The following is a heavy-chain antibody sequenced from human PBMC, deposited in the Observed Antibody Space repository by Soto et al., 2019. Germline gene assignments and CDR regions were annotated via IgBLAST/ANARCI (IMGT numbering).Heavy chain of an antibody. J-gene: IGHJ4*02. V-gene: IGHV3-23*01. CDR2: IAASGIST. CDR1: GFTFADFA. Sequence: EVQLLESGGGLVQPGVSLRLSCAASGFTFADFAMTWVRQAPGKGLEWISTIAASGISTYYADSVKGRFTISRENSKKMLYLQMTSLRADDTAVYYCASLAIFYQRTGMSDYWGQGTLVTVSS. D-gene: IGHD3-16*02. CDR3: ASLAIFYQRTGMSDY.